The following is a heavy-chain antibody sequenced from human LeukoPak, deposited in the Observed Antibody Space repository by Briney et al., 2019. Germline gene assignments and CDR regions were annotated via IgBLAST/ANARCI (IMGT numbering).Heavy chain of an antibody. CDR2: IYSGGST. Sequence: GGSLRLSCAASGFTVSSNYTTWVRQAPGKGLEWVSVIYSGGSTYYADSVKGRFTISRDNSKNTLYLQMNSLRAEDTAVYYCARVRGGYYFDYWGQGTLVTVSS. D-gene: IGHD3-10*01. V-gene: IGHV3-53*01. CDR3: ARVRGGYYFDY. CDR1: GFTVSSNY. J-gene: IGHJ4*02.